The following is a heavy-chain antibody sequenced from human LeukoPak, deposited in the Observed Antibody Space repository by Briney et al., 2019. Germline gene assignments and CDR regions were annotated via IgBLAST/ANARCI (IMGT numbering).Heavy chain of an antibody. CDR3: ARALTTGRAPFDY. CDR2: INPSADTT. J-gene: IGHJ4*02. CDR1: GYTFTSYY. D-gene: IGHD1-1*01. Sequence: ASVKVSCKASGYTFTSYYLHWVRQAPGQGLEWMGIINPSADTTTYAQSFQGRVTMTRDTSTSTVYMELSSLRSEDTAVYYCARALTTGRAPFDYWGQGTLVTVSS. V-gene: IGHV1-46*01.